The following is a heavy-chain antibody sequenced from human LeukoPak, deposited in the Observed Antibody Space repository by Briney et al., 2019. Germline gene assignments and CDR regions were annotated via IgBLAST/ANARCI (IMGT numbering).Heavy chain of an antibody. CDR3: ARSEVDYDRSGYVNWFAP. V-gene: IGHV4-38-2*02. CDR1: GYSISSGYY. Sequence: SETLSLTCSVSGYSISSGYYWGWIRQPPGKGLEWIGSIYHSGSTYYNPSLKSRVTISVDTSKKQFSLKLSSVTAADTAVYYCARSEVDYDRSGYVNWFAPWGQGTLVTVSS. CDR2: IYHSGST. J-gene: IGHJ5*02. D-gene: IGHD3-22*01.